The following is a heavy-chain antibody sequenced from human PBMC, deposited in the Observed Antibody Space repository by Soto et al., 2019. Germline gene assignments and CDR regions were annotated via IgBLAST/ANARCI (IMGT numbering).Heavy chain of an antibody. Sequence: QVQLVESGGGVVQPGRSLRLSCATSGFTFSGFAMHWVRQAPGKGLEWVALISYDGVNKYYADSVKGRFTISRAASKNTLVLEMNSLRPQDTAVYYCARDTVGFCSGASCYESHFDFWGRGTLVTVSS. V-gene: IGHV3-30-3*01. CDR2: ISYDGVNK. D-gene: IGHD2-15*01. J-gene: IGHJ4*02. CDR3: ARDTVGFCSGASCYESHFDF. CDR1: GFTFSGFA.